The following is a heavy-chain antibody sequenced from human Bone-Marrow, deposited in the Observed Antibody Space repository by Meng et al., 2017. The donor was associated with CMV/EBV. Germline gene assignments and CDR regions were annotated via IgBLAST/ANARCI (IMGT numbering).Heavy chain of an antibody. CDR2: ISSGSHYI. D-gene: IGHD2-2*01. CDR3: VRADPTKRSSTTSCLDY. CDR1: GFNFNSYT. J-gene: IGHJ4*02. V-gene: IGHV3-21*01. Sequence: GESLKISCEGFGFNFNSYTMDWVRQAPGRGLEWVSAISSGSHYIYYADSVKGRLTISRDNAKNSLYLQMNSLRAEDTAVYYCVRADPTKRSSTTSCLDYWGQGTLVTVSS.